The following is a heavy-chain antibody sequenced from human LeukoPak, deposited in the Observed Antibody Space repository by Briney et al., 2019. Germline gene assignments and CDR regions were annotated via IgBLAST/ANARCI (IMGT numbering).Heavy chain of an antibody. Sequence: SETLSLTSTVSGGSISSDYWGWIRQPPGKGLEWIGYYYSGRTNYNPSLKSRVTISVDTSKNHFSLRLSSVTAADTAVYYCARDPYGDYAFDIWGQGTMVTVSS. J-gene: IGHJ3*02. D-gene: IGHD2-21*02. V-gene: IGHV4-59*01. CDR2: YYSGRT. CDR3: ARDPYGDYAFDI. CDR1: GGSISSDY.